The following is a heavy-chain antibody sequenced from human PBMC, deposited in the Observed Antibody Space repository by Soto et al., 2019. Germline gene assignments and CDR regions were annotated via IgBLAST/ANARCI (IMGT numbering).Heavy chain of an antibody. CDR2: IYYSGST. V-gene: IGHV4-59*08. Sequence: SETLSLTCTVSGGSISSYYWSWIRQPPGKGLEWIGYIYYSGSTNYNPSLKSRVTISVDTSKNQFSLKLSSVTAADTAVYYCARWSRYGDYDYYFDYWGQGTLVTVSS. CDR3: ARWSRYGDYDYYFDY. CDR1: GGSISSYY. J-gene: IGHJ4*02. D-gene: IGHD4-17*01.